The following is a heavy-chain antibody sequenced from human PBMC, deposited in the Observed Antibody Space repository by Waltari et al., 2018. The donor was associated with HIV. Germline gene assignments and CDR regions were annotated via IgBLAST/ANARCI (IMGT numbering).Heavy chain of an antibody. CDR2: IYISGST. CDR3: ARENILLLFGESYYNYYGMDV. V-gene: IGHV4-4*07. Sequence: QVQLQESGPGLVKPSETLSLTCTVPGGSIRGYYWSWIRQPAGKGLEWIGQIYISGSTNYNPSLKSRVTMSLDASKNLFSLKMRSVTAADTAVYYCARENILLLFGESYYNYYGMDVWGQGTTVTVSS. CDR1: GGSIRGYY. D-gene: IGHD3-10*01. J-gene: IGHJ6*02.